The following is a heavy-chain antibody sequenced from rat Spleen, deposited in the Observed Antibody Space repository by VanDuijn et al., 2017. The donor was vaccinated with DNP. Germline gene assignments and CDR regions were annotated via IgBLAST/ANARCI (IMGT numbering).Heavy chain of an antibody. Sequence: QVQLKESGPGLVQPSQTLSLTCTVSGFSVTNHGVSWVRPFPGKGLEWIAAISSGGSTYYNSVFKSRLSISRDTSKSQVFLKMNSLQTEDTAIYFCSRDRDSTGIRTWYFDFWGPGTMVTVSS. J-gene: IGHJ1*01. CDR3: SRDRDSTGIRTWYFDF. CDR2: ISSGGST. V-gene: IGHV2S8*01. D-gene: IGHD1-4*01. CDR1: GFSVTNHG.